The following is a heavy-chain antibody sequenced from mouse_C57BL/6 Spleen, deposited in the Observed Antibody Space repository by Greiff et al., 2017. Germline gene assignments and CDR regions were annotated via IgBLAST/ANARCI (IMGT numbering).Heavy chain of an antibody. CDR1: GYTFTSYW. V-gene: IGHV1-72*01. CDR2: IDPSSGGT. D-gene: IGHD2-4*01. Sequence: QVHVKQPGAELVKPGASVKLSCKASGYTFTSYWMHWVKQRPGRGLEWIGRIDPSSGGTKYNEKFKSKATLTVDKPSSTAYMQLSSLTSEDSAVYYCARMGDYDVGAWFAYWGQGTLVTVSA. CDR3: ARMGDYDVGAWFAY. J-gene: IGHJ3*01.